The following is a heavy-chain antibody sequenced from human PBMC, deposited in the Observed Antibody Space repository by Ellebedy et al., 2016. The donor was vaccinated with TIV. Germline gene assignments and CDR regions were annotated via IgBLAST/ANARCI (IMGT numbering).Heavy chain of an antibody. Sequence: GESLKISCTASGFTFSAYWMNWVHQTPGKGMEWVASIKHDGSEKYYVDSVKGRFTISRDNAQSSLYLQMNSLRAEDTAVYYCARAGSSGWEAYFDLWGRGTLVTVSS. CDR3: ARAGSSGWEAYFDL. V-gene: IGHV3-7*03. CDR1: GFTFSAYW. D-gene: IGHD6-19*01. J-gene: IGHJ2*01. CDR2: IKHDGSEK.